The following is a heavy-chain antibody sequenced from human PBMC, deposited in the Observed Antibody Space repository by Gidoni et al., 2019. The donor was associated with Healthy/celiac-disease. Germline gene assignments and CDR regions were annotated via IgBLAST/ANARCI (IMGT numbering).Heavy chain of an antibody. V-gene: IGHV4-39*01. D-gene: IGHD6-13*01. J-gene: IGHJ5*02. CDR2: IYYSGST. Sequence: QLQLQESGPGLVKPSETLSLTCTVSGGSISSSSYYWGWIRQPPGKGLEWIGSIYYSGSTYYNPSLKSRVTISVDTSKNQFSLKLSSVTAADTAVYYCARQEAAADNWFDPWGQGTLVTVSS. CDR1: GGSISSSSYY. CDR3: ARQEAAADNWFDP.